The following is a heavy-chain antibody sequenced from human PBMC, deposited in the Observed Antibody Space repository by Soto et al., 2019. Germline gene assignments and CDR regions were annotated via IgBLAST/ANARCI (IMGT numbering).Heavy chain of an antibody. CDR3: ARHGYSYGGGYFDY. CDR2: IYSGGSA. Sequence: EVQLVESGGGLVQPGGSLRLSCAASGFTVSSNYMSWVRQAPGKGLEWVSVIYSGGSAYYAYSVKGRFTISRDNSKNTLYLQMNSLRAGDTAVYYCARHGYSYGGGYFDYWGKGTLVPVSS. V-gene: IGHV3-66*04. J-gene: IGHJ4*02. D-gene: IGHD5-18*01. CDR1: GFTVSSNY.